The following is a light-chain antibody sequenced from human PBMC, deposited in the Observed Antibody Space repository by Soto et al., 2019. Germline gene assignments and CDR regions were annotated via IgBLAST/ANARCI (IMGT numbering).Light chain of an antibody. CDR2: DVS. Sequence: SAPAQPASLSGSPGQSITISCTGTSSVVGGYNYVSWYQQHPGKAPQVMIYDVSNRPSGVSYRFSASKSGNTASLTISWLQAEDEADYFCSSYTRSGTYVLGTGTKVTVL. J-gene: IGLJ1*01. V-gene: IGLV2-14*01. CDR1: SSVVGGYNY. CDR3: SSYTRSGTYV.